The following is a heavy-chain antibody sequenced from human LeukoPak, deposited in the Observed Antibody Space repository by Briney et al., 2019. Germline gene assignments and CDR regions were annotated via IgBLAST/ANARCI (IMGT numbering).Heavy chain of an antibody. Sequence: GGSLRLSCAASGFTFSSYAMSWVRQAPGKGLEWVSAISGSGGSTYYADSVKGRFTISRDNSKNTLYLQMNSLRAEDTAVYYCVKTITTYYYDSSGFSDYWGQGTLVTVSS. CDR3: VKTITTYYYDSSGFSDY. J-gene: IGHJ4*02. CDR2: ISGSGGST. D-gene: IGHD3-22*01. CDR1: GFTFSSYA. V-gene: IGHV3-23*01.